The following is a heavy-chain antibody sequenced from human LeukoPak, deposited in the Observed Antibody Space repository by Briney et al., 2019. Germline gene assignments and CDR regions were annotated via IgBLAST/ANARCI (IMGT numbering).Heavy chain of an antibody. CDR3: ARGHFSYGSGSYYANIPYYFDY. J-gene: IGHJ4*02. V-gene: IGHV4-34*01. CDR2: INHSGST. Sequence: SETLSLTCAVYGGSFSGYYWSWIRQPPGKGLEWIGEINHSGSTNYNPSLKSRVTISIDTSKNQFSLKLSSVTAADTAVYYCARGHFSYGSGSYYANIPYYFDYWGQGTLVTVSS. CDR1: GGSFSGYY. D-gene: IGHD3-10*01.